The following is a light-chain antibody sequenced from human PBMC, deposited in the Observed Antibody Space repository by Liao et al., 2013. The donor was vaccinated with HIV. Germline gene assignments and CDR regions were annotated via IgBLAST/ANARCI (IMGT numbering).Light chain of an antibody. CDR3: QSADSSGTYPV. Sequence: SYELTQPPSVSVSPGQTARIICSGDALPKQYAYWYHQKPGQAPVLVIYKDSERPSGIPERFSGSSSGTTVTLTISGVQAEDEADYYCQSADSSGTYPVLGGGTKLTVL. J-gene: IGLJ2*01. CDR1: ALPKQY. CDR2: KDS. V-gene: IGLV3-25*03.